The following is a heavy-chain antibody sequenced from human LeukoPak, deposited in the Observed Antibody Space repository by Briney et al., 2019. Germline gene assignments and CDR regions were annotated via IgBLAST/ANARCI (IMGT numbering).Heavy chain of an antibody. CDR2: IYYSGST. D-gene: IGHD3-22*01. CDR3: ARRQYYDSSGLWYYFDY. V-gene: IGHV4-59*08. CDR1: GGSLNGYY. Sequence: SETLSLTCAVSGGSLNGYYWSWIRQPPGKGLEWIGFIYYSGSTRYNPSLKSRVTISVDTSKNQFSLKLSSVTAADTAVYYCARRQYYDSSGLWYYFDYWGQGSLVTVSS. J-gene: IGHJ4*02.